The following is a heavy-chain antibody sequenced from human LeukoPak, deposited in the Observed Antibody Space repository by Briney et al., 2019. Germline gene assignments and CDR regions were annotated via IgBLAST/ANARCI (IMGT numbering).Heavy chain of an antibody. CDR1: GYTFTGYY. CDR3: ARGQYSGSYPYDY. Sequence: ASVKVSCKASGYTFTGYYMHWVRQAPGQGLEWMGRINPNSGGTNYAQKFQGRVTMTRDTSISTAYMELSRLRSDDTAVYYCARGQYSGSYPYDYWGQGTLVTVSS. CDR2: INPNSGGT. V-gene: IGHV1-2*06. J-gene: IGHJ4*02. D-gene: IGHD1-26*01.